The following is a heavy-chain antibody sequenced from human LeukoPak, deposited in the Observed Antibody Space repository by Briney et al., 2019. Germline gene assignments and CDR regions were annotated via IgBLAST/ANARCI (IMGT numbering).Heavy chain of an antibody. V-gene: IGHV3-7*01. CDR3: ARLREIPVFGVVTKSTSYFDY. CDR1: GFTFSSYG. Sequence: GSLRLSCAASGFTFSSYGMSWVRQAPGKGLEWVANIKQDGSEKYYVDSVKGRFTISGDNAKNSLYLQMNSLRAEDTAVYYCARLREIPVFGVVTKSTSYFDYWGQGTLVTVSS. J-gene: IGHJ4*02. D-gene: IGHD3-3*01. CDR2: IKQDGSEK.